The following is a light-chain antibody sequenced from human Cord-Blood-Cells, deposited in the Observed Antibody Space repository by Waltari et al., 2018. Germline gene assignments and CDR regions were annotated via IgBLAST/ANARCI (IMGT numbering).Light chain of an antibody. J-gene: IGLJ3*02. Sequence: QSALTQPPSAPGSPGQSVTISRPGTSSDVGGSNYVSWYQQHPGKAPKLMIYEVSKRPSGVPDRFSGSKSGNTASLTVSGLQAEDEADYYCSSYAGSNNLVFGGGTKLTVL. CDR1: SSDVGGSNY. CDR3: SSYAGSNNLV. V-gene: IGLV2-8*01. CDR2: EVS.